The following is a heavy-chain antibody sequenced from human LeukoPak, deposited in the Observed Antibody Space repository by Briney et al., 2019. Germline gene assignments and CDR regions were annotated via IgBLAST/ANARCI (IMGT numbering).Heavy chain of an antibody. J-gene: IGHJ2*01. Sequence: SETLSLTCTVSGYSISSGYYWGWIRPPPGKGLEWIGSIYHSGSTYYNPSLKSRVTISVDTSKNQFSLKLSSVTAADTAVYYCARELTVDWYFDLWGRGTLVTVSS. V-gene: IGHV4-38-2*02. CDR2: IYHSGST. D-gene: IGHD2-8*01. CDR3: ARELTVDWYFDL. CDR1: GYSISSGYY.